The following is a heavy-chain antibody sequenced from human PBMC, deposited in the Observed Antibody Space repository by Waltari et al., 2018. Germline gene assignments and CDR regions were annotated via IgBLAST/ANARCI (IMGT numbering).Heavy chain of an antibody. CDR3: AKDRSFMPGSWHPLDY. D-gene: IGHD6-13*01. V-gene: IGHV3-23*01. J-gene: IGHJ4*02. Sequence: EVQLLECGGGLVQPGGSLRLSCAASGFTFSSSAMPGVRQAPGKGPEWVSVISGTSATTHYADSVKGRFTISRDNSKNTLYLQMNTLRVEDTAVYYCAKDRSFMPGSWHPLDYWGQGALVTVSS. CDR1: GFTFSSSA. CDR2: ISGTSATT.